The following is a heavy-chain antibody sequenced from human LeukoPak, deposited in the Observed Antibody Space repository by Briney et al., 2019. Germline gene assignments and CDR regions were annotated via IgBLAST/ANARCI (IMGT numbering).Heavy chain of an antibody. V-gene: IGHV3-30*02. D-gene: IGHD4-11*01. CDR2: IRYDG. CDR3: AKDTYNYFDS. CDR1: GFIFSSYG. J-gene: IGHJ4*02. Sequence: PGGSLRLSCAASGFIFSSYGLHWVRQAPGKGLEWVAFIRYDGNYADSVKGRFTISRDNSKNTPSLQMNSLGAEDTAVYYCAKDTYNYFDSWGQGTLVTVSS.